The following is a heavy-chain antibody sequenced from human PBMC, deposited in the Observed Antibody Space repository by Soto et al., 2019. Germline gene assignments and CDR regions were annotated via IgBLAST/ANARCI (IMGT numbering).Heavy chain of an antibody. D-gene: IGHD3-16*02. CDR1: GFTFGDYA. J-gene: IGHJ4*02. V-gene: IGHV3-49*04. Sequence: GGSLRLSCTASGFTFGDYAMSWVRQAPGKVLEWVGFIRSKAYGGTTEYAASVKGRFTISRDDSKSIAYLQMNSLKTEDTAVYYCTRKKQYYDYVWGSYRYTNPYFDYWGQGXLVTVSS. CDR3: TRKKQYYDYVWGSYRYTNPYFDY. CDR2: IRSKAYGGTT.